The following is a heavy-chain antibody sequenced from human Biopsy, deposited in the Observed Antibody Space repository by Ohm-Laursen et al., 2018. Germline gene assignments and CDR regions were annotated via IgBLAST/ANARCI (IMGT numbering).Heavy chain of an antibody. Sequence: GTLSLTCAVYGESFNGYYWTWIRRPAGKGLEWIGRIYGSGSTNYNPSLRGRVTLSGDTSKNQVSLRLRSVTAADTAVYYCARHIGSSWEWAFDIWGRGTMVTVSS. CDR3: ARHIGSSWEWAFDI. V-gene: IGHV4-59*10. J-gene: IGHJ3*02. CDR2: IYGSGST. CDR1: GESFNGYY. D-gene: IGHD6-13*01.